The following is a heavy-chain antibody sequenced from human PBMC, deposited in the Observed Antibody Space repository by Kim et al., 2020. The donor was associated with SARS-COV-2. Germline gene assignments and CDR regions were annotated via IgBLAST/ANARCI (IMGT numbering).Heavy chain of an antibody. V-gene: IGHV1-3*01. CDR2: T. D-gene: IGHD6-13*01. Sequence: TKYSDTFQRILTLTRDTYETTAYMELSSLRSEDTAIYFCARCIAVAATIDYWGQGTLVTVSS. CDR3: ARCIAVAATIDY. J-gene: IGHJ4*02.